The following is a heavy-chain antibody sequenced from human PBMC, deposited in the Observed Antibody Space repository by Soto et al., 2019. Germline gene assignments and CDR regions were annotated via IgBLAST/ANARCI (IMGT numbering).Heavy chain of an antibody. CDR1: CASIGSGDYY. V-gene: IGHV4-31*02. D-gene: IGHD3-22*01. CDR3: ASIYDSSGYYYGNNWFDP. Sequence: TLSLTWTVACASIGSGDYYWSWARQHPGEGLEWIGDIYYSAGTYYNPSLKSRVTISVDTSKNQFSLELSSVPAADTAVYYCASIYDSSGYYYGNNWFDPWGQGTLVTVS. CDR2: IYYSAGT. J-gene: IGHJ5*02.